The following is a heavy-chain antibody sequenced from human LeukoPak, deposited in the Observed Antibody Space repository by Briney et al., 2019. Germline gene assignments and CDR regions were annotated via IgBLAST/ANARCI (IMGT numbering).Heavy chain of an antibody. Sequence: SETLSLTCAIYGGSFSGYYWSWIRQPPGKGLEWIGEINHSGSTNYNPSLKSRVTISVDTSKNQFSLKLSSVTAADTAVYYCARGIVVAACYFDYWGQGTLVTASS. CDR3: ARGIVVAACYFDY. J-gene: IGHJ4*02. CDR2: INHSGST. CDR1: GGSFSGYY. D-gene: IGHD3-22*01. V-gene: IGHV4-34*01.